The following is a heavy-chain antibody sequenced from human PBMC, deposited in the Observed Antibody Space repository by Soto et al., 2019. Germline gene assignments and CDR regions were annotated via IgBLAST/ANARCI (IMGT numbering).Heavy chain of an antibody. CDR2: IYSGGST. CDR1: GFTVSSNY. J-gene: IGHJ4*02. V-gene: IGHV3-66*01. Sequence: GGSLRLSCAASGFTVSSNYMSWVRQAPGKGLEWVSVIYSGGSTYYADSVKGRFTISRDNSKNTLYLQMNSLRAEDTAVYYCARADIAVAGFDYWGQGTLVTVSS. CDR3: ARADIAVAGFDY. D-gene: IGHD6-19*01.